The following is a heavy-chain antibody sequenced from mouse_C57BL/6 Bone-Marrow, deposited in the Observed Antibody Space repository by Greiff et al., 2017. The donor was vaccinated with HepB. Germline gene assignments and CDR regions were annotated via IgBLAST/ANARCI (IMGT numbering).Heavy chain of an antibody. CDR2: IYPRSGNT. CDR1: GYTFTSYG. CDR3: ARRDYDGTPYAMDY. V-gene: IGHV1-81*01. J-gene: IGHJ4*01. Sequence: QVQLKQSGAELARPGASVKLSCKASGYTFTSYGISWVKQRTGQGLEWIGEIYPRSGNTYYNEKFKGKATLTADKSSSTAYMELRSLTSEDSAVYFCARRDYDGTPYAMDYWGQGTSVTVSS. D-gene: IGHD2-4*01.